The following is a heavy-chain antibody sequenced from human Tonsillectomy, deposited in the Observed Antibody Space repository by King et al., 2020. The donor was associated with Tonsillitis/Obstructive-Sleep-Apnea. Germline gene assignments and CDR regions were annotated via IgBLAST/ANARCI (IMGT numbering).Heavy chain of an antibody. CDR1: GGTFSSYA. D-gene: IGHD2-15*01. CDR2: IIPIFGTA. CDR3: ASGYCSGGSCYSPEA. Sequence: QLVQSGAEVKKPGSSVKVSCKASGGTFSSYAISWVRQAPGQGLECMGGIIPIFGTANYAQKFQGRVTITADESTSTAYMELGSLGSEDTAVYYCASGYCSGGSCYSPEAWGQGTLVTVSS. V-gene: IGHV1-69*01. J-gene: IGHJ4*02.